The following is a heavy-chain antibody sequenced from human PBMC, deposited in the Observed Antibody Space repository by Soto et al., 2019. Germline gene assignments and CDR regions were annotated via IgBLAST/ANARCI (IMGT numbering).Heavy chain of an antibody. Sequence: QVQLVESGGGVVQPGRSLRLSCAASGFTFSSYAMNWVRQAPGKGLEWVALISYDGSNKYYADSVKGRFTISRDSSKNTLYLQMNSLRDADTAFYYCGRCSSTSCHLGSDYCGQGTLVTVAS. CDR1: GFTFSSYA. V-gene: IGHV3-30-3*01. CDR2: ISYDGSNK. CDR3: GRCSSTSCHLGSDY. J-gene: IGHJ4*02. D-gene: IGHD2-2*01.